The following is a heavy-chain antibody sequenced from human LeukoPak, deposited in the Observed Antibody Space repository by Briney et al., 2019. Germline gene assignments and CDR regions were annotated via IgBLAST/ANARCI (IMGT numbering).Heavy chain of an antibody. Sequence: PGGSLRLSCAASGFTFSSYWMSWVRQAPGKGLEWVAFIRYDGSNKYYADSVKGRFTISRDNSKNTLYLQMNSLRAEDTAVYYCAKDHTAMVYSHCDYWGQGTLVTVSS. CDR2: IRYDGSNK. D-gene: IGHD5-18*01. CDR3: AKDHTAMVYSHCDY. CDR1: GFTFSSYW. V-gene: IGHV3-30*02. J-gene: IGHJ4*02.